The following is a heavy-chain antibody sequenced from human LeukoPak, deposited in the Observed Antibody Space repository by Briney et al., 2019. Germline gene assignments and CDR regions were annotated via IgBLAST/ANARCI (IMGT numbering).Heavy chain of an antibody. J-gene: IGHJ5*02. CDR2: IYYSGST. D-gene: IGHD6-13*01. CDR1: GGSISSYY. V-gene: IGHV4-59*08. Sequence: SETLSLTCTVSGGSISSYYWSWIRQPPGKGLEWIGYIYYSGSTSYNPSLKSRVTISVDTSKNQFSLKLSSVTAADTAVYYCARGYSSSGGWFDPWGQGTLVTVSS. CDR3: ARGYSSSGGWFDP.